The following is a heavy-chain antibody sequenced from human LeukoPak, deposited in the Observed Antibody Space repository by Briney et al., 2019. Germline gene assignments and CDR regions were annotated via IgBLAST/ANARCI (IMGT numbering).Heavy chain of an antibody. Sequence: TLSLTCTVSGDSISSDNYYWSWIRQPAGKGLERIGHIYTSGSTNYNPSLKSRVTISVDTSKNQFSLKLSSVTAADTAVYYCARETGSPGVWGKGTTVTVSS. D-gene: IGHD6-13*01. CDR3: ARETGSPGV. J-gene: IGHJ6*04. V-gene: IGHV4-61*09. CDR2: IYTSGST. CDR1: GDSISSDNYY.